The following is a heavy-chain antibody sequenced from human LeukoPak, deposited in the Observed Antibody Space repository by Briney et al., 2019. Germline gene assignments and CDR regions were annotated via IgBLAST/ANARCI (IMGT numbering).Heavy chain of an antibody. D-gene: IGHD6-25*01. Sequence: ASVKVSCKASGYTFISYYMHWVRQAPGQGLEWMGITNPSGGSTTNAQKFQARVTMTTDTSTSTVYMELSSLRSEDTAVYYCARRGAPAYSHYGMDVWGQGTTVTVSS. CDR1: GYTFISYY. CDR3: ARRGAPAYSHYGMDV. J-gene: IGHJ6*02. CDR2: TNPSGGST. V-gene: IGHV1-46*01.